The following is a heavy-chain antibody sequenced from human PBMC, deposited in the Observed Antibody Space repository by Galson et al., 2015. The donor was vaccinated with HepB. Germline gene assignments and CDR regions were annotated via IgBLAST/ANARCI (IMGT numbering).Heavy chain of an antibody. Sequence: SVKVSCKASGGTFSSYAISWVRQAPGQGLEWMGGIIPIFGTANYAQKFQGRVTITADESTSTAYMELRSLRSDDTAVYYCARDDIVVVPAAKAYDAFDIWGQGTMVTVSS. V-gene: IGHV1-69*13. CDR2: IIPIFGTA. D-gene: IGHD2-2*01. CDR3: ARDDIVVVPAAKAYDAFDI. J-gene: IGHJ3*02. CDR1: GGTFSSYA.